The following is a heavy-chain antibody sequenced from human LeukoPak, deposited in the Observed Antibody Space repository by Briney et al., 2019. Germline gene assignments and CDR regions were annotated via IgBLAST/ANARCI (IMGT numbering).Heavy chain of an antibody. CDR3: ARDGGYFYESMSYYSAFDI. V-gene: IGHV3-21*01. CDR1: GFTFSSYS. J-gene: IGHJ3*02. D-gene: IGHD3-22*01. Sequence: PGGSLRLSCAASGFTFSSYSMNWVRQAPGKGLEWVSSISSSSGYIHYADSVKGRFTISRDNAKNSLYLQMNSLRAEDTAVYFCARDGGYFYESMSYYSAFDIWGQGTMVTVSS. CDR2: ISSSSGYI.